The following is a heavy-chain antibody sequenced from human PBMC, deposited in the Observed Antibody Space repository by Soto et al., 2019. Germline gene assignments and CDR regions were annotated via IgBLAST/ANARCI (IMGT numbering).Heavy chain of an antibody. V-gene: IGHV4-34*01. CDR3: ARWALEYSSSFYPT. J-gene: IGHJ5*02. CDR1: GGSFRGHY. D-gene: IGHD6-6*01. CDR2: INHSGST. Sequence: LSLTCVVYGGSFRGHYWSWIRQPPGKGLEWIGEINHSGSTKYNPSLKSRATISVDTSKNQFSLKLSSVTAADTAVFYCARWALEYSSSFYPTWGQGTLVTVSS.